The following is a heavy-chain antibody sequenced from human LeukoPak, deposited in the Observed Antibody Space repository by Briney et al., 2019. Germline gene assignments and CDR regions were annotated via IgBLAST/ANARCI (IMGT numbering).Heavy chain of an antibody. V-gene: IGHV3-7*01. Sequence: GGSLSLSCAAAGFTFSNYWMSWVRQAPGKGLEWVANIKEDGSEKYYVDSVKGRFTISRDNARNSLYLQMNSLRAEDTAVYYCASGRQLGYWGQGTLVTVSS. D-gene: IGHD6-13*01. J-gene: IGHJ4*02. CDR2: IKEDGSEK. CDR1: GFTFSNYW. CDR3: ASGRQLGY.